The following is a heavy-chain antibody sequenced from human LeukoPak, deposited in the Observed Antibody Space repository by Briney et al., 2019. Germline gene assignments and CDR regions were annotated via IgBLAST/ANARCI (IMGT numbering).Heavy chain of an antibody. CDR2: IFHSGTT. V-gene: IGHV4-38-2*02. J-gene: IGHJ6*03. CDR1: GYSISTGYY. Sequence: SETLSLTCTVSGYSISTGYYWGWIRQSPEKGLEWIGSIFHSGTTYYNPSLKSRVTLSVDTSKNQFSLRLSSVTAADTAVYFCAKSIASAGTNFCYYMDVWGKGTTVTVSS. D-gene: IGHD6-13*01. CDR3: AKSIASAGTNFCYYMDV.